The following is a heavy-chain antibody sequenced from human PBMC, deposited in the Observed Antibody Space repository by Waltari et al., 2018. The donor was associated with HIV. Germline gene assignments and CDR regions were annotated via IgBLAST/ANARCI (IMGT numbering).Heavy chain of an antibody. CDR2: ISHSGST. D-gene: IGHD3-16*01. CDR3: ARKDDYYDDNRYTLLFDS. V-gene: IGHV4-34*01. J-gene: IGHJ4*02. Sequence: QVHLQQWGAGLLKPSETLSLTCAIYGGSFSGYFWSWLRQAPEKGLEWIGEISHSGSTNYNPSLKSRVTMSLDTSKNQFSLKLSSVTAADTAVYYCARKDDYYDDNRYTLLFDSWGQGTLVTVSS. CDR1: GGSFSGYF.